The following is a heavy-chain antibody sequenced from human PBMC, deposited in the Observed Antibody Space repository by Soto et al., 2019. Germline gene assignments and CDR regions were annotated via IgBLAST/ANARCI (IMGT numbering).Heavy chain of an antibody. CDR2: IYSSGST. Sequence: QVQLQESGPGLVKPSETLSLTCTVSGGSISSGGYWSWVRQRPGKGLEWIGYIYSSGSTYYRPTLVSRSSLSIDTSKNQFSLKMSSVTAADTAVYYCARDRGSYGMDVWGQGTTVTVS. CDR3: ARDRGSYGMDV. V-gene: IGHV4-31*03. CDR1: GGSISSGGY. J-gene: IGHJ6*02.